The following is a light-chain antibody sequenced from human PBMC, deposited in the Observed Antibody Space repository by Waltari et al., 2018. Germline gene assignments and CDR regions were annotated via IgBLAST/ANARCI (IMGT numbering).Light chain of an antibody. CDR3: QQYYSYPPT. J-gene: IGKJ1*01. Sequence: AIRMTQSPSSLSASTGDRVPITCRARQGISSYLAWYQQKPGKAPKLLIYAASTLQSGVPSRFSGSGSGTDFTLTISCLQSEDFATYYCQQYYSYPPTFGQGTKVEIK. CDR1: QGISSY. CDR2: AAS. V-gene: IGKV1-8*01.